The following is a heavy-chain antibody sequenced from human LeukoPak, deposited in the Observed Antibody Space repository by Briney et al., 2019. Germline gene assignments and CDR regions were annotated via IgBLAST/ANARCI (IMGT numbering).Heavy chain of an antibody. Sequence: GGSLRLSCAASGFTVSSNYMSWVRQAPGKGLEWVSVIYSGGSTYYADSVKGRFTISRDNSKNTLYLQMNSLRAGDTAVYYCAREAEVTPTSNDWFDPWGQGTLVTVSS. V-gene: IGHV3-66*01. D-gene: IGHD2-21*02. CDR3: AREAEVTPTSNDWFDP. CDR2: IYSGGST. CDR1: GFTVSSNY. J-gene: IGHJ5*02.